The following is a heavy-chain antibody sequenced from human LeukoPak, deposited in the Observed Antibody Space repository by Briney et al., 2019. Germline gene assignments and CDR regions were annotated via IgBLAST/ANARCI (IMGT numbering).Heavy chain of an antibody. V-gene: IGHV3-73*01. CDR2: IRSKLNSYAT. CDR3: TATYGSGSYYGDWFDP. D-gene: IGHD3-10*01. Sequence: GGSLRLSCSASGFTFSRCAMHWVRQASGKGLEWVGRIRSKLNSYATGYAASVKGRFSISRDDSKNTAYLQMNSLKTEDTALYYCTATYGSGSYYGDWFDPWGQGTLVTVSS. CDR1: GFTFSRCA. J-gene: IGHJ5*02.